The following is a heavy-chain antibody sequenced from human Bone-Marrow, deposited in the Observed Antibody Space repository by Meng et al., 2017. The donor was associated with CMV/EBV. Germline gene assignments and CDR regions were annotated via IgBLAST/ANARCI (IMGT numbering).Heavy chain of an antibody. CDR2: INPNSGGT. V-gene: IGHV1-2*02. Sequence: ASVKVSCKASGYTFTGYYMHWVRQAPGQGREWMGWINPNSGGTNYAQKFQGRVTMTRDKSISTAYMELSSLESDDTAMYHCARGRLTGVGPTVEPEDDYWGQGTLVTVSS. CDR3: ARGRLTGVGPTVEPEDDY. J-gene: IGHJ4*02. CDR1: GYTFTGYY. D-gene: IGHD2-2*01.